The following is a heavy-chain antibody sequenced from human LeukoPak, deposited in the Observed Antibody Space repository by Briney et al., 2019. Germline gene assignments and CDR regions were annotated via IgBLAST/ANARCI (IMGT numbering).Heavy chain of an antibody. CDR1: GYTFTGYY. Sequence: ASVKVSCKASGYTFTGYYMHWVRQAPGQGLEWMGWINPNSGGTNYAQKFQGWVTMTRDTSISTAYMELSRLRSDDTAVYYCARDSKWFGELNYYYYGMDVWGKGTTVTVSS. J-gene: IGHJ6*04. V-gene: IGHV1-2*04. D-gene: IGHD3-10*01. CDR3: ARDSKWFGELNYYYYGMDV. CDR2: INPNSGGT.